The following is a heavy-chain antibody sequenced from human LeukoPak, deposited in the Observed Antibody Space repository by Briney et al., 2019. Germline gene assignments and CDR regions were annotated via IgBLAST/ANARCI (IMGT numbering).Heavy chain of an antibody. CDR2: IIPIFGTA. J-gene: IGHJ6*03. Sequence: ASVKVSCKASGGTFSSYAISWVRQAPGQGLEWMGGIIPIFGTANYAQKFQGRVTITTDESTSTAYMELSSLRSEDTAVYYCAVRYCTNGVCYRGYYYYMDVWGKGTTVTVPS. D-gene: IGHD2-8*01. CDR1: GGTFSSYA. CDR3: AVRYCTNGVCYRGYYYYMDV. V-gene: IGHV1-69*05.